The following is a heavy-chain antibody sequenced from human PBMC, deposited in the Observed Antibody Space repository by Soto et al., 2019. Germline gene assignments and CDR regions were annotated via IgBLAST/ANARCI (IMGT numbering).Heavy chain of an antibody. CDR1: GGSISSSSYY. CDR2: IYYSGST. CDR3: ARRRDDFWSGYFDY. D-gene: IGHD3-3*01. Sequence: PSETLSLTCTVSGGSISSSSYYWGWIRQPPGKGLEWIGSIYYSGSTYYNPSLKSRVTISVDTSKNQFSLKLSSVTAADTAVYYCARRRDDFWSGYFDYWGQGTLVTVSS. J-gene: IGHJ4*02. V-gene: IGHV4-39*01.